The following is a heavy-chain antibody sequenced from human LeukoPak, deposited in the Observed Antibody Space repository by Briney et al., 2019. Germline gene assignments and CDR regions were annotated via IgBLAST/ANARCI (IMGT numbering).Heavy chain of an antibody. CDR2: INPNSGCT. J-gene: IGHJ4*02. V-gene: IGHV1-2*02. CDR1: GYTFTGYY. CDR3: ARDLSGSWYYFDY. Sequence: GASVTVSCKASGYTFTGYYMHWVRQAPGQGLEWMGWINPNSGCTNYAQKFQGRVTMTRDTSISTAYMELSRLRSDDTAVYYCARDLSGSWYYFDYWGQGTLVTVSS. D-gene: IGHD6-13*01.